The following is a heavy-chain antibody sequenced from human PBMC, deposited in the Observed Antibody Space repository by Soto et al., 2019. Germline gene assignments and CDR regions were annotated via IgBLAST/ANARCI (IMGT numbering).Heavy chain of an antibody. CDR2: IWHDGIYK. CDR3: ATEGGVGYGSSWCAF. CDR1: GVSFSTYG. Sequence: QVQLVESGGGVVQPGRSLRLSCVASGVSFSTYGMHWVRQAPGKGLEWVASIWHDGIYKFHADAVKGRFAISRDNSMNSLYLQMNSLTGEDTAMYYCATEGGVGYGSSWCAFWGQGTLVTVSS. J-gene: IGHJ4*02. D-gene: IGHD6-13*01. V-gene: IGHV3-33*01.